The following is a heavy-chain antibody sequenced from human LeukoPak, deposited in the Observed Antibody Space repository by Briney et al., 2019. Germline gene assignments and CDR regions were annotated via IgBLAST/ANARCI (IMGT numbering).Heavy chain of an antibody. D-gene: IGHD6-13*01. CDR2: IYYSGNT. Sequence: PSQTLSLTCTVSGGSITSGDYYWSWIRQPPGKGLQWIGYIYYSGNTYYNPSFKSRVSISVDTSKNQFSLKLTSVTAADTAVYHCAREHPTSSWSGGVDVWGQGTTVTVSS. V-gene: IGHV4-30-4*01. J-gene: IGHJ6*02. CDR1: GGSITSGDYY. CDR3: AREHPTSSWSGGVDV.